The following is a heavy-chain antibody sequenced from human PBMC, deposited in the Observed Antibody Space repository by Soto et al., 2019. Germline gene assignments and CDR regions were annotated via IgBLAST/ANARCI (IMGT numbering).Heavy chain of an antibody. V-gene: IGHV3-30*18. D-gene: IGHD3-22*01. CDR1: GFTFSSYG. CDR3: ANSFFSGSWYYFDY. CDR2: ISYDGSNK. Sequence: GGSLRLSCAASGFTFSSYGMHWVRQAPGKGLEWVAVISYDGSNKYYADSVKGRFTISRDNSKDTLYLQMNSLRAEDTAVYYCANSFFSGSWYYFDYWGQGPLVTVSS. J-gene: IGHJ4*02.